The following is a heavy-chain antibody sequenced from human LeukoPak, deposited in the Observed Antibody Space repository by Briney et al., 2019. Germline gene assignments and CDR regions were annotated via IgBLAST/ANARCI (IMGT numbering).Heavy chain of an antibody. J-gene: IGHJ4*02. Sequence: SVKVSCKASGGTFSSYAISWVRQAPGQGLEWMGRIIPILGIANYAQKFQGRVTITADKSTSTAYMELSSLRSEDTAVYYCARGPIAVAGSYYFDYWGQGTLVTVSS. CDR2: IIPILGIA. CDR1: GGTFSSYA. V-gene: IGHV1-69*04. D-gene: IGHD6-19*01. CDR3: ARGPIAVAGSYYFDY.